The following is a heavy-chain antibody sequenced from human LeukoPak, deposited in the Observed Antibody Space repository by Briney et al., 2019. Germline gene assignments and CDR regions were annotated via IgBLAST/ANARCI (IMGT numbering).Heavy chain of an antibody. V-gene: IGHV3-48*02. CDR1: GFTFSSYS. Sequence: GGSLRLSCAASGFTFSSYSMNWVRQAPGKGLEWVSHICSSNNTKYYADSVKGRFTISRDNAKNSLYLQLKSLRDEDTVVYFCAGGDGWFGELLSFDYWGQGTLVTVSS. CDR3: AGGDGWFGELLSFDY. D-gene: IGHD3-10*01. CDR2: ICSSNNTK. J-gene: IGHJ4*02.